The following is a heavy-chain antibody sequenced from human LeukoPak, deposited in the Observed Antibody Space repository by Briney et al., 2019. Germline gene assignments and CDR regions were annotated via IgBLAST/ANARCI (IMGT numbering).Heavy chain of an antibody. V-gene: IGHV1-18*01. J-gene: IGHJ4*02. Sequence: ASVKVSCKASGYTFTSYGISWVRQAPGQGLEWMGWISAYNGNTNYAQKLQDRVTMTTDTSTTTAYMELRSLRSDDTAVYYCARVARQWLAEQYFDYWGQGTLVTVSS. CDR2: ISAYNGNT. CDR3: ARVARQWLAEQYFDY. CDR1: GYTFTSYG. D-gene: IGHD6-19*01.